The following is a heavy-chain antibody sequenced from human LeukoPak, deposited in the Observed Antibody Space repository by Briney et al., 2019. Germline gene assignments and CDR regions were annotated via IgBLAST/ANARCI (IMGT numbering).Heavy chain of an antibody. CDR2: ISTSSSTI. D-gene: IGHD2-2*01. J-gene: IGHJ6*03. CDR3: ARDRGSCRGTTCYAYYMDV. CDR1: GFTLSSYN. Sequence: GGSLRLSCAASGFTLSSYNMYWVRQAPGKGLEWVSYISTSSSTIYYADSVKGRFTISRDNAKNSLYLQMNSLRAEDTAVYYCARDRGSCRGTTCYAYYMDVWGKGTTVTVSS. V-gene: IGHV3-48*01.